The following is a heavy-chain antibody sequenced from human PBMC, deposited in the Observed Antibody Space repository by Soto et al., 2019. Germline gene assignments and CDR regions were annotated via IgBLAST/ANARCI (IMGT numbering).Heavy chain of an antibody. Sequence: EVQLVESGGDLVKPGGSLRLSCVASGLTFSNAWMTWVRQAPGKGLEWVGRIKSKADGGTSEYAAAVKGRFTVSRXDXKXXLYLQMNSLKTEDTAVYYCTTSGGCRGGSCFLNAYWGQGILVTVSS. CDR2: IKSKADGGTS. D-gene: IGHD2-15*01. CDR3: TTSGGCRGGSCFLNAY. V-gene: IGHV3-15*01. CDR1: GLTFSNAW. J-gene: IGHJ4*02.